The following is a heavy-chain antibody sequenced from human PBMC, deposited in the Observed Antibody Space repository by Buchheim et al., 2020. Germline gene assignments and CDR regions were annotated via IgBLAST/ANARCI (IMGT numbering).Heavy chain of an antibody. V-gene: IGHV5-51*01. D-gene: IGHD1-20*01. CDR3: ARHWPGNWKDAGGLDY. Sequence: EVQLVQSGAEVKKSGESLKISCKGSGYRFTGYWIGWVRQMPGKGLEWMGIIYPGDSDTRYSPSFQDQVTISADKSISNAYLQWSSLKASDTAIYYCARHWPGNWKDAGGLDYWGQGTL. CDR2: IYPGDSDT. J-gene: IGHJ4*02. CDR1: GYRFTGYW.